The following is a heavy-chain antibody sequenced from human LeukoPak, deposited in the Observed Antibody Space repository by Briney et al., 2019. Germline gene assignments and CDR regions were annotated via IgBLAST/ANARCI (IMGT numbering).Heavy chain of an antibody. J-gene: IGHJ4*02. D-gene: IGHD2-2*01. CDR3: ARGYCSSTSCPSDY. CDR2: IYPKSGDT. Sequence: ASVKVSCKASGYTFTDYYIHWVRQAPGQGLEWMGYIYPKSGDTKYAQKFQGRVTITTDESTSTAYMELSSLRSEDTAVYYCARGYCSSTSCPSDYWGQGTLVTVSS. V-gene: IGHV1-2*02. CDR1: GYTFTDYY.